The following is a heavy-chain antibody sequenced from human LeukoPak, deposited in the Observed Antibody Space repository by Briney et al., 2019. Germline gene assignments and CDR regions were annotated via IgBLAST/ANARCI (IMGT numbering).Heavy chain of an antibody. CDR1: GFTFSSYA. CDR3: ATYYYDSSGYYPHFDY. J-gene: IGHJ4*02. V-gene: IGHV3-30-3*01. Sequence: GGSLRLSCAASGFTFSSYAMHWVRQALGKGLEWVAVISYDGSNKYYADSVKGRFTISRDNSKNTLYLQMNSLRAEDTAVYYCATYYYDSSGYYPHFDYWGQGTLVTVSS. CDR2: ISYDGSNK. D-gene: IGHD3-22*01.